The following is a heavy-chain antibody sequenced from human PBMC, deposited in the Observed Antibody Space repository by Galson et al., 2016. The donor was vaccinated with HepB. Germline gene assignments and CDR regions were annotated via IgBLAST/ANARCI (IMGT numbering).Heavy chain of an antibody. D-gene: IGHD5-18*01. Sequence: SVKVSCKASGYTFTSYGICWVRQAPGQGLEWMGWISANNGDTHYAQKLQGRVTMTTDTSTTTAYMELRSLTSDDTAVYYCARKGTSMANDYWGQGTLVTVSS. CDR2: ISANNGDT. J-gene: IGHJ4*02. V-gene: IGHV1-18*04. CDR1: GYTFTSYG. CDR3: ARKGTSMANDY.